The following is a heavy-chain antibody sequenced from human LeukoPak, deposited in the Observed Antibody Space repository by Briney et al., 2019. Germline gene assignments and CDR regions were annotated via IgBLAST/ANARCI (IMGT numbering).Heavy chain of an antibody. D-gene: IGHD3-9*01. CDR1: GYTFTGYY. Sequence: ASVKVSCKASGYTFTGYYMHWVRQAPGQGLEWMGWINPNSGGTNYAQKFQGRVTMTRDTSISTAYMELSRLSSDDTAVYYCARGTTYYDILTGYRFFDYWGQGTLVTVSS. CDR3: ARGTTYYDILTGYRFFDY. CDR2: INPNSGGT. J-gene: IGHJ4*02. V-gene: IGHV1-2*02.